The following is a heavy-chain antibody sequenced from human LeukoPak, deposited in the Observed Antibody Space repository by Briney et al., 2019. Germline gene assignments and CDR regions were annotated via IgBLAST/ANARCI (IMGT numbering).Heavy chain of an antibody. CDR1: GYTFTSYD. D-gene: IGHD1-26*01. J-gene: IGHJ5*02. Sequence: ASVKVSCKASGYTFTSYDINWVRQATGQGLEWMGWMNPNSGNTGYAQKFQGRVTITRNTSINTAYMELSGLRSEDTAVYYCARAISGSYYVPWGQGTLVTVSS. V-gene: IGHV1-8*03. CDR3: ARAISGSYYVP. CDR2: MNPNSGNT.